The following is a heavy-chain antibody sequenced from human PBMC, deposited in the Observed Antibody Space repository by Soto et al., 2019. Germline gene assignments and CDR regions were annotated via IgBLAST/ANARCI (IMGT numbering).Heavy chain of an antibody. V-gene: IGHV4-30-4*01. CDR3: ATYESPPGDV. CDR1: VPSISSADCY. Sequence: PLCVTGTAAVPSISSADCYWSWIRQPPGKGLEWIGYIYYSGSTYYNPSLKSRVTISVDTSKNQFSLKLSSVTAADTAVYYRATYESPPGDVSGQGTTVP. D-gene: IGHD3-22*01. CDR2: IYYSGST. J-gene: IGHJ6*02.